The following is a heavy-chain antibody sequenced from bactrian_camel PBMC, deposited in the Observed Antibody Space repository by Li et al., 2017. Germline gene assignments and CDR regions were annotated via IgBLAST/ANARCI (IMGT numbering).Heavy chain of an antibody. V-gene: IGHV3S42*01. Sequence: DVQLVESGGGSVQAGGSLRLSCAASGYTMSSYCMGWFRQVPGNEREPLASIDSDGRTSVADSVKGRFTISQDGAKNTLYLHMNNLKPEDTAMYHCAASGGQLGRWCYEFPVNWVSWLYNWGQGTQVTVS. J-gene: IGHJ4*01. D-gene: IGHD3*01. CDR1: GYTMSSYC. CDR2: IDSDGRT. CDR3: AASGGQLGRWCYEFPVNWVSWLYN.